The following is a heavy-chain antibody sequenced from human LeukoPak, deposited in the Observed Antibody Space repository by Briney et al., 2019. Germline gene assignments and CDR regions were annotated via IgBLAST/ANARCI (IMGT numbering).Heavy chain of an antibody. V-gene: IGHV4-59*01. CDR2: IYYSGST. Sequence: SETLSLTCTVSGVSFSSYYWSWIRQPPGKGLEWIGYIYYSGSTNYNPSLKSRVTISVDTSKNQFSLKLSSVTAADTAVYYCARGYYDSTLSYYFDYWGQGTLVTVPS. CDR1: GVSFSSYY. J-gene: IGHJ4*02. D-gene: IGHD3-22*01. CDR3: ARGYYDSTLSYYFDY.